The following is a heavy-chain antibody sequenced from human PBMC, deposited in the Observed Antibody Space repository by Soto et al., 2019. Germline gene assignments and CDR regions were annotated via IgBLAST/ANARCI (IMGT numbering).Heavy chain of an antibody. CDR1: GYTFTSYA. V-gene: IGHV1-3*01. D-gene: IGHD6-19*01. CDR2: INAGNGNT. Sequence: ASVKVSCKASGYTFTSYAMHWVRQAPGQRLEWMGWINAGNGNTKYSQKFQGRVTITRDTSASTAYMELSSLRSEDTAVYYCATEQRAVSGMDVWGKGTTVTVSS. CDR3: ATEQRAVSGMDV. J-gene: IGHJ6*04.